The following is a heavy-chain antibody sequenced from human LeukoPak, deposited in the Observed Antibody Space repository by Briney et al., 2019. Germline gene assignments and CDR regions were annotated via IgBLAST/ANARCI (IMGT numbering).Heavy chain of an antibody. CDR1: GYSFTNNG. CDR3: ARDTGSSPGDF. Sequence: ASVKVPCEASGYSFTNNGITWVRQAPGQGLEWTGWISAYNGDTSYALQFQGRVTMTRNTSTSTIYMALRSLRSDDTAVYYCARDTGSSPGDFWGQGTLITVSS. D-gene: IGHD3-10*01. J-gene: IGHJ4*02. V-gene: IGHV1-18*01. CDR2: ISAYNGDT.